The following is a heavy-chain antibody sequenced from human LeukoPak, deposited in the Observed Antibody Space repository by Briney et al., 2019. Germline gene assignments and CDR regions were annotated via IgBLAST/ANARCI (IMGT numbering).Heavy chain of an antibody. V-gene: IGHV3-30*04. J-gene: IGHJ4*02. Sequence: GGSLRLSCAASGFTFSTYSMHWVRQAPGKGLQWVAVISYDGSDKYYADSVKGRFTISRDNSKSTVYLQMSTLTAEDTAVYYCARPNYGSLWGYFDYWGQGTLVTVSS. CDR2: ISYDGSDK. CDR3: ARPNYGSLWGYFDY. D-gene: IGHD4-17*01. CDR1: GFTFSTYS.